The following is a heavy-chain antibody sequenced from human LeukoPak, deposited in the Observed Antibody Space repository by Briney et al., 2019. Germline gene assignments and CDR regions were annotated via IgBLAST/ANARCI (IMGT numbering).Heavy chain of an antibody. CDR1: GDTFSSYA. J-gene: IGHJ4*02. V-gene: IGHV1-69*13. CDR2: IIPIFGAA. CDR3: ARGEGYRQPWSYFDY. D-gene: IGHD5-18*01. Sequence: SVKVSCKASGDTFSSYAISWVRQAPGQGLEWMGGIIPIFGAAVYAQKFQGRVTITADESTSTAHMELSSLRSEDTAVFYCARGEGYRQPWSYFDYWGRGTLVTVSS.